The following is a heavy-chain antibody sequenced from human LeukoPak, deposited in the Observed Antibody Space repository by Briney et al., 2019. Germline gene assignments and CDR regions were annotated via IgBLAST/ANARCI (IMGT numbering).Heavy chain of an antibody. Sequence: PGGSLRLSCAASGFTFSSEWMHWVRQAPGKGLVWVSRINSDGSSTTYADSVKGRFTISRDNAENTLYLQMSSLRAEDTAVYHCAREGAAMDVWGQGTMVTVSS. CDR2: INSDGSST. J-gene: IGHJ6*02. D-gene: IGHD1-26*01. V-gene: IGHV3-74*01. CDR1: GFTFSSEW. CDR3: AREGAAMDV.